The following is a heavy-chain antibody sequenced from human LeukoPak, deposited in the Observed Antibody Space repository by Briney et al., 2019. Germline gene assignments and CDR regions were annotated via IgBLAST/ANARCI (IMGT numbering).Heavy chain of an antibody. CDR2: ISYDGSNK. V-gene: IGHV3-30-3*01. CDR1: GFTFSSYA. CDR3: ARERIIQLGSLMFDY. Sequence: GSLRLSCAASGFTFSSYAMHWVRQAPGKGLEWVAVISYDGSNKYYADSVKGRFTISRDNSKNTLYLQMNSLRAEDTAVYYCARERIIQLGSLMFDYWGQGTLVTVSS. J-gene: IGHJ4*02. D-gene: IGHD5-18*01.